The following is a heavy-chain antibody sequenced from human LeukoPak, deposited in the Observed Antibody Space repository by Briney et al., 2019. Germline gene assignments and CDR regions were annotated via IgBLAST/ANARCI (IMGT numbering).Heavy chain of an antibody. CDR3: ARHVEITAAGFDY. CDR2: TYLGDSDT. D-gene: IGHD6-13*01. J-gene: IGHJ4*02. V-gene: IGHV5-51*01. CDR1: GYSFTNYW. Sequence: GESLKISCKVSGYSFTNYWIGWVRQMPARGLEWMGITYLGDSDTRYSPSFQGQVTISADKSFSTAYLQWRSLKVSDSAMYYCARHVEITAAGFDYWGQGTLVTVSS.